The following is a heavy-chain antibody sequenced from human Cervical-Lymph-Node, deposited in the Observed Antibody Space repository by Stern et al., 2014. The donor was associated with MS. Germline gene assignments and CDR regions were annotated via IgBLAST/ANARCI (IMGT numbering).Heavy chain of an antibody. V-gene: IGHV1-8*02. Sequence: VQLVESGAEVKKPGASVKVSCKASGYTFTSYEINWVRQATGHGLEWMGWMNHNSGNAGYAQNFQGRVTMTRNTSISTAYMELSSLRSEDTAVYYCARCRPGELFPDYWGQGTLVTVSS. CDR2: MNHNSGNA. D-gene: IGHD3-10*01. CDR1: GYTFTSYE. CDR3: ARCRPGELFPDY. J-gene: IGHJ4*02.